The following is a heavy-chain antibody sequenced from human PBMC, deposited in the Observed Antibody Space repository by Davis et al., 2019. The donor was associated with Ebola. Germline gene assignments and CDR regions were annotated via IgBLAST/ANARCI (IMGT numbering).Heavy chain of an antibody. V-gene: IGHV1-8*02. CDR3: ARGPVGDY. CDR1: DYTFTSYV. J-gene: IGHJ4*02. CDR2: MNPTSGNT. D-gene: IGHD3-16*01. Sequence: ASVKVSCKASDYTFTSYVISWVRQATGQGLEWMGWMNPTSGNTGYPQKFQGWVTMTRDTSISTPYMELSRLRSDDTAVYYCARGPVGDYWGQGTLVTVSS.